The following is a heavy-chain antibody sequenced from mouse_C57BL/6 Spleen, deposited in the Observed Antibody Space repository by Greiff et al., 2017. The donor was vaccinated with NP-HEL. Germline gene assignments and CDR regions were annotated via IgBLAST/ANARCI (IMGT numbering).Heavy chain of an antibody. Sequence: VKLQESGAELVRPGASVTLSCKASGYTFTDYEMHWVKQTPVHGLEWIGAIDPETGGSAYNQKFKGKAILTADKSSSTAYMELRRLTSEDSAVYYCTRERLYGSMFAYWGQGTLVTVSA. J-gene: IGHJ3*01. D-gene: IGHD1-1*01. CDR3: TRERLYGSMFAY. CDR1: GYTFTDYE. V-gene: IGHV1-15*01. CDR2: IDPETGGS.